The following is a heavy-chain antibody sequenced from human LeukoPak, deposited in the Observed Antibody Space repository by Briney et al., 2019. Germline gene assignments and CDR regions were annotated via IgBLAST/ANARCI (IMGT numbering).Heavy chain of an antibody. Sequence: GGSLRLSCAASGFNFDDYVMSWVRQAPGKGLEWVSGIIWNGGSRGYADSVKGRFTISRDNARNSLYLQMNSLRAEDTAVYYCARGLGGKGFFHLGYYYYMDVWGKGTTVTVSS. D-gene: IGHD3-16*01. CDR2: IIWNGGSR. CDR3: ARGLGGKGFFHLGYYYYMDV. J-gene: IGHJ6*03. V-gene: IGHV3-20*04. CDR1: GFNFDDYV.